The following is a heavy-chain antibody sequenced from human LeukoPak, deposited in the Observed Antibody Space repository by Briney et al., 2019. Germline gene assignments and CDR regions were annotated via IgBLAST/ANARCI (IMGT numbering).Heavy chain of an antibody. V-gene: IGHV3-23*01. CDR2: ISSSGNT. CDR3: ARDRGYGSGSYKYFDY. CDR1: GFTFSSFG. D-gene: IGHD3-10*01. J-gene: IGHJ4*02. Sequence: GGSLRLSCAASGFTFSSFGMSWVRQAPGKGLEWVSSISSSGNTNYADSVKGRFTISRDNSKNTLYLQMNSLRAEDTAVYYCARDRGYGSGSYKYFDYWGQGTLVTVSS.